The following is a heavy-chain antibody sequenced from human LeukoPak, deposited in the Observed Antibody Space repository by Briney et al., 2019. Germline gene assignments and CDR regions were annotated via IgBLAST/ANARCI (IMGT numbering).Heavy chain of an antibody. CDR2: ISGSGGST. V-gene: IGHV3-23*01. CDR3: AKFLKAATAYYFDY. Sequence: PGGSLRLSCAASGFTFSSYATSWVRQAPGKGLEWVSAISGSGGSTYYADSVKGRFTISRDNSKNTLYLQMNSLRAEDTAVYYCAKFLKAATAYYFDYWGQGTLVTVSS. CDR1: GFTFSSYA. D-gene: IGHD2-15*01. J-gene: IGHJ4*02.